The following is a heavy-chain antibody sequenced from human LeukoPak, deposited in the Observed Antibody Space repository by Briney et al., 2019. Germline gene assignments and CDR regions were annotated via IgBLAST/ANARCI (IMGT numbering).Heavy chain of an antibody. J-gene: IGHJ4*02. V-gene: IGHV5-51*01. CDR2: IYPGDSDS. D-gene: IGHD1-26*01. Sequence: GESLKISCKGSGYSFTSYWIGWVGQMPGKGLDWMGIIYPGDSDSRYSPSFQGKVSISADKSITTASLQWSSLKASDTAMYDCARQESIVGATTIDYWGQGTLVTVSS. CDR3: ARQESIVGATTIDY. CDR1: GYSFTSYW.